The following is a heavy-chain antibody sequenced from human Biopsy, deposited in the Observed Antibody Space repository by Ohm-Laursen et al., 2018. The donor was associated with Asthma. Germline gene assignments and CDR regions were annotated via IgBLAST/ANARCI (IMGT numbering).Heavy chain of an antibody. D-gene: IGHD3-22*01. CDR2: IAWDGSNS. Sequence: SLRLSCAASGFTFSTYGMHWVRQAPGKGLEWVAFIAWDGSNSYYADSVKGRFTISRDYSKNTLYLQMHSLRAEDTAVYYCARGDSSNWSHYYFDYWGQGTLVTVSS. J-gene: IGHJ4*02. V-gene: IGHV3-30*03. CDR3: ARGDSSNWSHYYFDY. CDR1: GFTFSTYG.